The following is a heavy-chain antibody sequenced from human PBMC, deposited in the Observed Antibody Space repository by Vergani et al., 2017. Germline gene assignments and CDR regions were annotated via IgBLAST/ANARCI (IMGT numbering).Heavy chain of an antibody. J-gene: IGHJ4*02. CDR3: ARDPLPAAYSGYDSRFDY. CDR2: ISGSGGST. Sequence: VQLVQSGAEVKKPGASVKVSCKASGYTFTSYGISWVRQAPGKGLEWVSAISGSGGSTYYADSVKGRFTISRDNSKNTMYLQMNSLRAEDTAVYYCARDPLPAAYSGYDSRFDYWGQGTLVTVSS. D-gene: IGHD5-12*01. V-gene: IGHV3-23*04. CDR1: GYTFTSYG.